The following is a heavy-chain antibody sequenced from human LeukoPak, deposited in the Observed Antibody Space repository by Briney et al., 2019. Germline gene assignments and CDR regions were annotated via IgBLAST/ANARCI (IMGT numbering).Heavy chain of an antibody. V-gene: IGHV1-69*04. J-gene: IGHJ3*02. CDR2: IIPILGIA. CDR3: AREAVPDAFDI. CDR1: GGTFSSYA. D-gene: IGHD4-17*01. Sequence: ASVKVSCKASGGTFSSYAISWVRQAPGQGLEWMGRIIPILGIANYAQKFQGRVTITADKSTSTAYMELSSLRSEDTAVYYCAREAVPDAFDIWGQGTMVTVPS.